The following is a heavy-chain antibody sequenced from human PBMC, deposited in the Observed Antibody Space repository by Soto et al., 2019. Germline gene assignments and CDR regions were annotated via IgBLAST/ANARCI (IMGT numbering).Heavy chain of an antibody. D-gene: IGHD5-18*01. CDR3: AKTFGYTYGPYFDY. Sequence: EVQLLESGGGLVQPGGSLRLSCAASGFTFSNYAMSWVRQAAGKGLEWVSGISGSGGSTHYADSVKGRFTISRDNSKNTLHLQMNSLGAEDTAVYYCAKTFGYTYGPYFDYWGQGTLVTVSS. J-gene: IGHJ4*02. CDR1: GFTFSNYA. V-gene: IGHV3-23*01. CDR2: ISGSGGST.